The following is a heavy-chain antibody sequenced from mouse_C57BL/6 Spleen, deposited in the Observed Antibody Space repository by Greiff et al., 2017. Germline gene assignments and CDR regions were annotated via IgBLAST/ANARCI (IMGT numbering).Heavy chain of an antibody. CDR1: GYSFTGYF. D-gene: IGHD2-3*01. CDR2: INPYNGDT. Sequence: EVQLQQSGPELVKPGDSVKISCKASGYSFTGYFMNWVMQSHGKSLEWIGRINPYNGDTFYNQKFKGKATLTVDKSSSTAHMELRSLTSEYSAVYYGARNGYYEVVYAMDYWGQGTSVTVSS. J-gene: IGHJ4*01. CDR3: ARNGYYEVVYAMDY. V-gene: IGHV1-20*01.